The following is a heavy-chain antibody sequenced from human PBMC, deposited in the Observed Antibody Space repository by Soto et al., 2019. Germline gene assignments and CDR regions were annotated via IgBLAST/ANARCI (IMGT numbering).Heavy chain of an antibody. V-gene: IGHV1-69*13. Sequence: GASVKVSCKASGGTFSSYAISLVRQAPGQGLEWMGGIIPIFGTANYAQKFQGRVTITADESTSTAYMELSSLRSEDTAVYYCARGTFDSSGYYEGHGMDVWGQGTTVTVSS. CDR1: GGTFSSYA. CDR2: IIPIFGTA. D-gene: IGHD3-22*01. CDR3: ARGTFDSSGYYEGHGMDV. J-gene: IGHJ6*02.